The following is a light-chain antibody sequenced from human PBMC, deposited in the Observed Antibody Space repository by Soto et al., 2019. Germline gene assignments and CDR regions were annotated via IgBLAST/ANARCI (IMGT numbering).Light chain of an antibody. CDR2: YDG. V-gene: IGLV1-36*01. Sequence: QAVVTQPPSVSAAPGQRVDISCSGGGSDLANHVATWYQQLPGKAPKLLLYYDGVLASGVSDRFSGSRSVSSASLAISGLQSEDEATYYCASWDDSQHALLFGGGTKVTVL. J-gene: IGLJ2*01. CDR3: ASWDDSQHALL. CDR1: GSDLANHV.